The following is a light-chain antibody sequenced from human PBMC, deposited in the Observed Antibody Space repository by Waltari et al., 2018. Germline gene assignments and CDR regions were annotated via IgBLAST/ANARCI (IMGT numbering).Light chain of an antibody. Sequence: YVLTQPPSVSVAPGQTARLPCGGDNIRFKAVHWYQQKTGQAPMLRLYDDSVRPSGIPERFAGSKSGDTATLTITRVEAGEEADYYCQVWDTDSDHLFGGGTKLTVL. CDR3: QVWDTDSDHL. J-gene: IGLJ3*02. V-gene: IGLV3-21*02. CDR2: DDS. CDR1: NIRFKA.